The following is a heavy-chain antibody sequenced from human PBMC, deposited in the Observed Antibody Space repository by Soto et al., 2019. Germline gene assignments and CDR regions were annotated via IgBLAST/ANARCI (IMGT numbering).Heavy chain of an antibody. V-gene: IGHV1-8*01. D-gene: IGHD6-13*01. CDR3: AREKSSWYDY. J-gene: IGHJ4*02. CDR1: GYTFTSYD. CDR2: MNPNSGNT. Sequence: QVQLVQSGVEVKKPGASVKGSCKASGYTFTSYDINWMRQATGQGLEWMGWMNPNSGNTGYAQKFQGRVTMTRNTSISTAYMERSSLRSEETALYYCAREKSSWYDYWGQGTLVTVSS.